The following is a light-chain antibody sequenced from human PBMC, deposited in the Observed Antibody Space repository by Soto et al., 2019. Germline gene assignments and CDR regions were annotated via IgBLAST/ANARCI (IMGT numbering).Light chain of an antibody. J-gene: IGKJ2*01. CDR2: VAS. CDR3: QQSYTMPYT. V-gene: IGKV1-39*01. CDR1: QSITTY. Sequence: DVTMTQSPSSLSAFLGDRVTITCRASQSITTYLNWYQQKPGNAPKLLIYVASGLQSGVPSRFSGSGYGTDFTLTISSLQPEDFATYYCQQSYTMPYTFGQGTRLEIK.